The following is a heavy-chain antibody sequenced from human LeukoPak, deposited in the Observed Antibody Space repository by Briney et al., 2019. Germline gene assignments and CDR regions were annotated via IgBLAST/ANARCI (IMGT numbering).Heavy chain of an antibody. J-gene: IGHJ4*02. CDR2: IDSGDNT. V-gene: IGHV3-53*01. CDR1: GFTVSSNF. D-gene: IGHD2-8*01. CDR3: ARRVYNTGSLDY. Sequence: PGGSLRLSCAASGFTVSSNFMSWVRQAPGKGLEWVSVIDSGDNTYYADSVKGRFTISRDKSKNMLYLQVNSLRVEDTAIYYCARRVYNTGSLDYWGQGTLVTDSS.